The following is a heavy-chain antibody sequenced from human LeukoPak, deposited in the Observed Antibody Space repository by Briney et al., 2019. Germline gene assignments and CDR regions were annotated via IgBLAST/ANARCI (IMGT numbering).Heavy chain of an antibody. D-gene: IGHD3-10*01. CDR1: GFTFSSYG. Sequence: GGSLRLSCAASGFTFSSYGMHWVRQAPGKGLEWVAVISYDGSNKYYADSVKGRFTISRDNSKNTLYLQMNSLRAEDTAVYYCAKRGDMDVWGQGTTVTVSS. V-gene: IGHV3-30*18. J-gene: IGHJ6*02. CDR3: AKRGDMDV. CDR2: ISYDGSNK.